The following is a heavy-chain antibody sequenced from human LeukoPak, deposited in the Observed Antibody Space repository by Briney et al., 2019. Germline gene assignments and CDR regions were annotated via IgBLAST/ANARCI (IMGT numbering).Heavy chain of an antibody. CDR1: GYTXSTYG. CDR3: ARAGRTVTSHFDY. CDR2: IGADNGDT. J-gene: IGHJ4*02. V-gene: IGHV1-18*01. Sequence: GASVKVSCKASGYTXSTYGISWVRQAPGQGLEWMGWIGADNGDTNYAQKVQGRITMTTDTSTSTAYMELRSLRSDDTAVFYCARAGRTVTSHFDYWGQGTLVTVSS. D-gene: IGHD4-17*01.